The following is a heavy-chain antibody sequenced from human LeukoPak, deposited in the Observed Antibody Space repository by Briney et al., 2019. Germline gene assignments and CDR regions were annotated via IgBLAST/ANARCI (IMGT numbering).Heavy chain of an antibody. J-gene: IGHJ4*02. D-gene: IGHD2-8*02. CDR1: GCTFSSYA. CDR3: AKGGGVIGRSYYFDY. Sequence: GGSLRLSCAASGCTFSSYAMHWVRQAPGKGLEWVAAISNDGNNKFYADSVKGRFTISRDNPKNTMNLQMNSLRAEDTAVYYCAKGGGVIGRSYYFDYWGQGTLVTVSS. V-gene: IGHV3-30*04. CDR2: ISNDGNNK.